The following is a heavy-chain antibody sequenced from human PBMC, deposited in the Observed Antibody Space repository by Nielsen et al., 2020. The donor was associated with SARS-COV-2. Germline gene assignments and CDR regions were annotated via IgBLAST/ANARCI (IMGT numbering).Heavy chain of an antibody. CDR1: GFTVSSNY. J-gene: IGHJ4*02. V-gene: IGHV3-53*01. Sequence: GESLKISCAASGFTVSSNYMSWVRQAPGKGLEWVSVIYSGGSTYYADSVKGRFTISRDNSKNTLYLQMNSLKTEDTAVYYCTTVSLEWLLCKGYWGQGTLVTVSS. D-gene: IGHD3-3*01. CDR2: IYSGGST. CDR3: TTVSLEWLLCKGY.